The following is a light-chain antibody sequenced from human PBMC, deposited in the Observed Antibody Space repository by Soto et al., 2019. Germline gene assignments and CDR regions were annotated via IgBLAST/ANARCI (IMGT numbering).Light chain of an antibody. CDR1: SSSIGANT. V-gene: IGLV1-44*01. CDR2: GHN. Sequence: QSVLTQPPSASGTPGQRVTISCSGGSSSIGANTVNWYQQLPGTAPKLLIYGHNQRPSGVPDRFSGSKSGTSASLAISGLQSEAEAIYYCAVWDDSLNGRVFGGGTKLTVL. J-gene: IGLJ2*01. CDR3: AVWDDSLNGRV.